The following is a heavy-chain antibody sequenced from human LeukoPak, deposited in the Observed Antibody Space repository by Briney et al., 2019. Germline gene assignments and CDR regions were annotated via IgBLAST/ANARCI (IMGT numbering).Heavy chain of an antibody. J-gene: IGHJ4*02. V-gene: IGHV3-48*04. Sequence: GGSLRLSCAASGFTFSSYSMNWVRQAPGKGLEWVSYISSSSSTIYYADSVKGRFTISRDNAKNSLYLQMNSLRAEDTAVYYCARVSDYGDYRGYYFDYWGQGTLVTVSS. CDR3: ARVSDYGDYRGYYFDY. CDR2: ISSSSSTI. D-gene: IGHD4-17*01. CDR1: GFTFSSYS.